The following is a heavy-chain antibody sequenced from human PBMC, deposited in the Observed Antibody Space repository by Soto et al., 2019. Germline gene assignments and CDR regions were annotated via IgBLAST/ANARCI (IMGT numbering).Heavy chain of an antibody. CDR3: ASYSSPLD. CDR2: ISNSSSYI. J-gene: IGHJ3*01. CDR1: GFTFSSYS. D-gene: IGHD6-13*01. V-gene: IGHV3-21*01. Sequence: GGSLRLSCAASGFTFSSYSMNWVRQAPGKGLEWVSSISNSSSYIYYADSVKGRFTISGDNAKNSLCLQMNSLRAEDTAVYYCASYSSPLDWGQGTMVTVSS.